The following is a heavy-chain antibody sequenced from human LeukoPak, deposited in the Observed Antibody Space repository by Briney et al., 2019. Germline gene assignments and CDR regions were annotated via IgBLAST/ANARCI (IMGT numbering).Heavy chain of an antibody. CDR2: IYHSGST. D-gene: IGHD3-3*01. J-gene: IGHJ4*02. CDR3: ARSQMGYDFWSGYNDY. CDR1: GYSISSGYY. V-gene: IGHV4-38-2*02. Sequence: SETLSLTCTVSGYSISSGYYWGWIRQPPGKGLEWIGSIYHSGSTYYNPSLKSRVTITVDTSKNQFSLKLSSVTDADTAVYYCARSQMGYDFWSGYNDYWGQGTLVTVSS.